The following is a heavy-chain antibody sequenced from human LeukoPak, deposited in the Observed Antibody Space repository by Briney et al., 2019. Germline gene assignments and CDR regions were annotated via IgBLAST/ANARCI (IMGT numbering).Heavy chain of an antibody. D-gene: IGHD6-13*01. CDR2: INPSGGST. V-gene: IGHV1-46*01. CDR1: GYTFTSYY. J-gene: IGHJ4*02. Sequence: ASVKVSCKASGYTFTSYYMHWVRQAPGQGLEWMGIINPSGGSTSYAQKFQGRVTMTRDMSTSTVYMELSSLRSEDTAVYYRARDSGVSSSWYSPFDYWGQGTLVTVSS. CDR3: ARDSGVSSSWYSPFDY.